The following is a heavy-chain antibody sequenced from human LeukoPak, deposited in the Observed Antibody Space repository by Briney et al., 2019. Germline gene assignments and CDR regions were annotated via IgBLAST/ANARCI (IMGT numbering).Heavy chain of an antibody. Sequence: GGSLRLSCAASGFTFSIEMKWVRQAPGKGLEWVSAISGSGGSTYYADSVKGRFTISRDNSKNTLYLQMNSLRAEDTAVYYCAKAVGCSGGSCYSIFYYYYYMDVWGKGTTVTISS. J-gene: IGHJ6*03. D-gene: IGHD2-15*01. CDR3: AKAVGCSGGSCYSIFYYYYYMDV. CDR1: GFTFSIE. CDR2: ISGSGGST. V-gene: IGHV3-23*01.